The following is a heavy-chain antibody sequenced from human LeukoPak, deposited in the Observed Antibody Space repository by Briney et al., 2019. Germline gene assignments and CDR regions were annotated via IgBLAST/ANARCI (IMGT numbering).Heavy chain of an antibody. CDR1: GGSFSGYY. D-gene: IGHD6-13*01. CDR2: INHSGST. Sequence: SETLSLTCAVYGGSFSGYYWSWIRQPPGKGLEWIGEINHSGSTNYNPSLKSRVTISEDTSKNQFSLKLSSVTAADTAVYYCARVFKQQLTNWGQGTLVTVSS. V-gene: IGHV4-34*01. CDR3: ARVFKQQLTN. J-gene: IGHJ4*02.